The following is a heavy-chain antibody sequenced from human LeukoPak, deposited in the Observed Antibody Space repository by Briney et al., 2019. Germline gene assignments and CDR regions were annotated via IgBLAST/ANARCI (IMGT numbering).Heavy chain of an antibody. V-gene: IGHV1-18*01. Sequence: GASVKVSCKASGYIFTSYGISWVRQAPGQGLEWMGWISPYNGNIKYAQKLQGRVTMTTDTSTSTAYMELRSLRSDDTAVYYCARGRQIWELWFDPWGQGTLVTVSS. CDR2: ISPYNGNI. CDR1: GYIFTSYG. D-gene: IGHD1-26*01. J-gene: IGHJ5*02. CDR3: ARGRQIWELWFDP.